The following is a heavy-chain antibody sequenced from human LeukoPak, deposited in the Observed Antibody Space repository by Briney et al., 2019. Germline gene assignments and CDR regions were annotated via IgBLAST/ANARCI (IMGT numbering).Heavy chain of an antibody. D-gene: IGHD3-10*01. CDR3: ARTWGSSLDY. V-gene: IGHV3-48*01. CDR2: ISSSSSTI. J-gene: IGHJ4*02. CDR1: GFTLNNYN. Sequence: AGGSLRLSCAASGFTLNNYNMNWVRQAPGKGLEWVSYISSSSSTIYYSDSVKGRFTISRDNAKNSLYLQMNSLRAEDTAVYYCARTWGSSLDYWGQGTLVTVSS.